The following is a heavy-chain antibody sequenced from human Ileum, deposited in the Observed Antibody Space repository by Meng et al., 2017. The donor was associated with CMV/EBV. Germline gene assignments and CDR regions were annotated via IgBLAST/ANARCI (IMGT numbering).Heavy chain of an antibody. CDR3: ARGIDH. CDR1: GYTFTSQG. CDR2: INTNNGNT. Sequence: QDQLVQSGGEVKKPGASVKVSCKASGYTFTSQGITWVRQAPGQGLEWMGWINTNNGNTNYAWKFQGRVTMTTDTSTSTGYMELRSLRSDDTAVYYCARGIDHWGHGPLVTVYS. J-gene: IGHJ4*01. V-gene: IGHV1-18*01.